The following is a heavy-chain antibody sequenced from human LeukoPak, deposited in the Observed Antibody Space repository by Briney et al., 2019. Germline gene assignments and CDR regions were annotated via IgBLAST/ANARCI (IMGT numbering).Heavy chain of an antibody. CDR2: ISSSGSTI. D-gene: IGHD1-26*01. V-gene: IGHV3-11*01. Sequence: GGSLRLSCAASGFTFSDYYMSWIRQAPGKGLEWVSYISSSGSTIYCADSVKGRFTISRDNAKNSLYLQMNSLRVEDTAVYYCARDGPYILGATTAMKPLDYWGQGTLVTVSS. J-gene: IGHJ4*02. CDR3: ARDGPYILGATTAMKPLDY. CDR1: GFTFSDYY.